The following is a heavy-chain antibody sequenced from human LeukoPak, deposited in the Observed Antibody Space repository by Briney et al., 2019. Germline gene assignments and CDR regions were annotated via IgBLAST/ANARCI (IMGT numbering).Heavy chain of an antibody. CDR1: GYTFTSYA. CDR2: INAGNGNT. Sequence: ASVKVSCKASGYTFTSYAMHWVRQAPGQRLEWMGWINAGNGNTKYSQKFQGRVTITRDTSASTAYMELSSLRSEDTAVYYCARLSQYSSSWHRYYYYGMDVWGQGTTVTVSS. J-gene: IGHJ6*02. D-gene: IGHD6-13*01. V-gene: IGHV1-3*01. CDR3: ARLSQYSSSWHRYYYYGMDV.